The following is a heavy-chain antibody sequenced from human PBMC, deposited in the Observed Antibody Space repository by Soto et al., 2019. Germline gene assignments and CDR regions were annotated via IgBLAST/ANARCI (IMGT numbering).Heavy chain of an antibody. CDR3: AREGPPRGNFFDP. V-gene: IGHV4-30-4*01. J-gene: IGHJ5*02. D-gene: IGHD3-10*01. CDR1: GGTISSGDYY. CDR2: IYYSGST. Sequence: SETLSLTCIVSGGTISSGDYYWSWIRQPPGKGLEWIGYIYYSGSTDYNPSLKSRVTISMETSKNQFSLKLNSVTAADTAVYYCAREGPPRGNFFDPWGQGTLVTVSS.